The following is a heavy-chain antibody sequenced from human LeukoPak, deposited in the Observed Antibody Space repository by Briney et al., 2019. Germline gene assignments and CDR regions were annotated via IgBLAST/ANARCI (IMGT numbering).Heavy chain of an antibody. J-gene: IGHJ4*02. CDR2: INHSGST. V-gene: IGHV4-34*01. CDR3: ASGSRYYFDY. Sequence: SETLSLTCAVYGGSFSGCYWSWIRQPPGKGLEWIGEINHSGSTNYNPSLKSRVTISVDTSKNQFSLKLSSVTAADTAVYYCASGSRYYFDYWGQGTLVTVSS. D-gene: IGHD1-14*01. CDR1: GGSFSGCY.